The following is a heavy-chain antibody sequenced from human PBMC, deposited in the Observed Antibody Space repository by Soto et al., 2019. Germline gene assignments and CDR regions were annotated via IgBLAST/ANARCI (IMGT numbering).Heavy chain of an antibody. CDR2: IIPIFGTA. V-gene: IGHV1-69*13. J-gene: IGHJ6*02. CDR1: GGTFSSYA. D-gene: IGHD6-6*01. CDR3: ARDCFSSSCYYYYGMDV. Sequence: SVKVSCKASGGTFSSYAISWVRQAPGQGLEWMGGIIPIFGTANYAQKFQGRVTITADESTSTAYMELSSLRSEDTAVYYCARDCFSSSCYYYYGMDVWGQGTTVTVSS.